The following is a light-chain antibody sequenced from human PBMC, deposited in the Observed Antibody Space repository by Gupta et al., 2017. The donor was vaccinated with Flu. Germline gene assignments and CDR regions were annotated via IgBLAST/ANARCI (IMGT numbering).Light chain of an antibody. J-gene: IGKJ2*03. V-gene: IGKV1-5*03. CDR2: KAS. Sequence: DIQMTQSPSTLSASVGDRVTITCRASQSISSWLAWYQQKPGRAPKLLSYKASSLESGVPSRFSGSGSGTEFTLTISSLQPDDFATYDCQQYNSYPYSFGQGTKLEIK. CDR1: QSISSW. CDR3: QQYNSYPYS.